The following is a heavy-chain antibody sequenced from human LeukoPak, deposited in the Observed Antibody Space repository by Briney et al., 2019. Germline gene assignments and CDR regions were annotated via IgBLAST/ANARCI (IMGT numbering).Heavy chain of an antibody. Sequence: GASVKVSCKASGYTFTSYGISWVRQAPGQGLEWMGWISAYNGNTNYAQKLQGRVTMTTDTSTSTAYMELRSLRSDDTAVYYCARESNYDILTGYETDAFDIWGQGTMVTVSS. D-gene: IGHD3-9*01. CDR1: GYTFTSYG. V-gene: IGHV1-18*01. CDR2: ISAYNGNT. CDR3: ARESNYDILTGYETDAFDI. J-gene: IGHJ3*02.